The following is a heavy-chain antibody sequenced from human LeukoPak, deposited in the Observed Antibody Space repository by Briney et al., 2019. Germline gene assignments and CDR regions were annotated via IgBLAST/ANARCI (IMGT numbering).Heavy chain of an antibody. CDR2: INHSGST. V-gene: IGHV4-34*01. CDR3: ARGLAGGRITIFGVVIREVGFDY. CDR1: GGSFSGYY. D-gene: IGHD3-3*01. Sequence: SETLSLTCAVYGGSFSGYYWSWIRQPPGKGLEWIGEINHSGSTNYNPSLKSRVTISVDTSKNQSSLKLSSVTAADTAVYYCARGLAGGRITIFGVVIREVGFDYWGQGTLVTVSS. J-gene: IGHJ4*02.